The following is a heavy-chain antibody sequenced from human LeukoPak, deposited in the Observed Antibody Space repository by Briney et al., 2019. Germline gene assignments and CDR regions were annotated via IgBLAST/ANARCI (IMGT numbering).Heavy chain of an antibody. Sequence: TGGSLRLSCIGSGFIFSNYAMSWVRQAPGRGLEWVSSISGSDGSTYHADSVKGRFSISRDNPKNTLYLRMNSLRAEDTAVYYCAKRRSEWELPSFDYWGQGTLVTVSS. CDR2: ISGSDGST. CDR1: GFIFSNYA. V-gene: IGHV3-23*01. CDR3: AKRRSEWELPSFDY. J-gene: IGHJ4*02. D-gene: IGHD1-26*01.